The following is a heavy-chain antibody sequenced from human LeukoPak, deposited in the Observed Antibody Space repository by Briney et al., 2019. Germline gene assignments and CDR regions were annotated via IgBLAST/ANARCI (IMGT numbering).Heavy chain of an antibody. CDR2: VTGSGGST. Sequence: GGSLRLSCVASGFTFSNYAMSWVRQAPGKRLEWVSAVTGSGGSTYYADSVKGRFTISRDNSRNTLYLQMNSLRAEDTAVYYCAKWGGVEILTGYYVSDFWGQGTLVTVSS. CDR3: AKWGGVEILTGYYVSDF. V-gene: IGHV3-23*01. CDR1: GFTFSNYA. J-gene: IGHJ4*02. D-gene: IGHD3-9*01.